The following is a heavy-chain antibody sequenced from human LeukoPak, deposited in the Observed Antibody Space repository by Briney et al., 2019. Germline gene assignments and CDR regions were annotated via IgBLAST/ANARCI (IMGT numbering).Heavy chain of an antibody. CDR2: ISSSSSYI. J-gene: IGHJ4*02. Sequence: GGSLRLSCAASGFTFSSYSMNWVRQAPGKGLEWVSSISSSSSYIYYADSVKGRFTISRDNAKNSLYLQMNSLRAEDTAVYYCARESHYYDSSGYDYWGQGTLVTVSS. CDR3: ARESHYYDSSGYDY. CDR1: GFTFSSYS. V-gene: IGHV3-21*01. D-gene: IGHD3-22*01.